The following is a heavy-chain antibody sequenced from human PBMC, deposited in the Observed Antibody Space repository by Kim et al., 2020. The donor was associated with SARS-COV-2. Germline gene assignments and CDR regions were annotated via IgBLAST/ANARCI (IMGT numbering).Heavy chain of an antibody. CDR2: ISWNSGSI. CDR3: AKAKNWRSGSVDY. D-gene: IGHD1-26*01. CDR1: GFTFGDYA. V-gene: IGHV3-9*01. Sequence: GGSLRLSCAASGFTFGDYAMHWVRQAPGKGLEWVSGISWNSGSIGYADSVKGRFTISRDNAKNSLYLQMNSLRAEDTALYYCAKAKNWRSGSVDYWGQGTLVTVSS. J-gene: IGHJ4*02.